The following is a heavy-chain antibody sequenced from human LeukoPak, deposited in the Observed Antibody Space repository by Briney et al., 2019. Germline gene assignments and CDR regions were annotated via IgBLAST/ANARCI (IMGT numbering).Heavy chain of an antibody. CDR2: IYPGDSDT. CDR1: GYSFTSYW. V-gene: IGHV5-51*01. Sequence: GESLKISCKGSGYSFTSYWIGWVRQMPGKGLEWMGIIYPGDSDTRYSPSFQGQVTISADKSISTAYLQWSSLKASDTAMYYCARHRATVTTTGAYYYYGMDAWGQGTTVTVSS. D-gene: IGHD4-11*01. CDR3: ARHRATVTTTGAYYYYGMDA. J-gene: IGHJ6*02.